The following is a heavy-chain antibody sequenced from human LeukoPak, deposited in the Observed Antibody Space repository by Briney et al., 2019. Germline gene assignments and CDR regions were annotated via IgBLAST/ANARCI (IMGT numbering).Heavy chain of an antibody. CDR1: GGSFSGYY. J-gene: IGHJ4*02. V-gene: IGHV4-34*01. CDR2: INHSGST. CDR3: ARDQGSSAPLFFDY. D-gene: IGHD6-6*01. Sequence: SETLSLTCAVYGGSFSGYYWSWIRQPPGKGLEWIGEINHSGSTNYNPSLKSRVTISVDTSKNQFSLKLSSVTAADTAVYYCARDQGSSAPLFFDYWGQGTLVTVSS.